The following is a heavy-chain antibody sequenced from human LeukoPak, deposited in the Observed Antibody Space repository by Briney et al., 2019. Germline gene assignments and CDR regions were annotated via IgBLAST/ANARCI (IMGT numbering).Heavy chain of an antibody. J-gene: IGHJ4*02. Sequence: GGSLRLSCAASGFTFSSYAMHWVRQAPGKGVEWVAVISYDGSNKYYADSVKGRFTISRDNSKNTLYLQMNSLRAEDTAVYYCAKDSPRGESPWYSSSSDYWGQGTLVTVSS. CDR2: ISYDGSNK. D-gene: IGHD6-13*01. CDR1: GFTFSSYA. V-gene: IGHV3-30-3*01. CDR3: AKDSPRGESPWYSSSSDY.